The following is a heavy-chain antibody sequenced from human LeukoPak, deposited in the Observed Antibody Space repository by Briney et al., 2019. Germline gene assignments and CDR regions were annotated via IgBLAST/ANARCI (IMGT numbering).Heavy chain of an antibody. J-gene: IGHJ4*02. CDR1: GGTFSSYA. Sequence: SVKVSCKASGGTFSSYAISWVRQAPGQGLEWMGRIIPIFGKANYAQKFQGRVTITTDESTSTAYMELSSLRSEDTAVYYCGTRYYGSGADYWGQGTLVTVSS. D-gene: IGHD3-10*01. CDR3: GTRYYGSGADY. V-gene: IGHV1-69*05. CDR2: IIPIFGKA.